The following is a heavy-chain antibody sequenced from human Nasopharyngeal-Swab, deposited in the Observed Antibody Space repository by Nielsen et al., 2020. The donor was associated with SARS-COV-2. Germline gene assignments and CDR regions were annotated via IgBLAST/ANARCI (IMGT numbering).Heavy chain of an antibody. Sequence: SVKVSCKASAGTFSSYAISWVRQAPGQGLEWMGRIIPILGIANYAQKFQGRVTITADKSTSTAYMELSSLRSEDTAVYYCAGPRGDYGGFDYWGQGTLVTVSS. D-gene: IGHD4-17*01. J-gene: IGHJ4*02. CDR1: AGTFSSYA. CDR3: AGPRGDYGGFDY. CDR2: IIPILGIA. V-gene: IGHV1-69*04.